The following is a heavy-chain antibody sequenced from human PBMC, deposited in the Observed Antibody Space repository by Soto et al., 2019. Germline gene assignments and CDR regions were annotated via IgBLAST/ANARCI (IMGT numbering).Heavy chain of an antibody. J-gene: IGHJ4*02. CDR3: ARGGRGSDLDY. CDR1: GGTFSSYA. D-gene: IGHD3-10*01. CDR2: IIPVYGKT. V-gene: IGHV1-69*05. Sequence: ASVKVSCKDSGGTFSSYAISWVRQAPGQRLEWMGWIIPVYGKTNYAQKFQGRVTITRDTSASTAYMELSSLRSEDTAVYYCARGGRGSDLDYWGQGTLVTVSS.